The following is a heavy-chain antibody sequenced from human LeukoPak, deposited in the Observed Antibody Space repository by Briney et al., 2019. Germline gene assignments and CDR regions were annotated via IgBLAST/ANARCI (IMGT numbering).Heavy chain of an antibody. V-gene: IGHV3-30*18. J-gene: IGHJ2*01. CDR1: GFTFSSYG. CDR3: AKYWITMVRGVIFH. Sequence: GRSLRLSCAASGFTFSSYGMHWVRQAPGKGLEWVAVISYDGSNKYYADSVKGRCTISRDNSKNTLSSQMSSVRAEDRDGYYCAKYWITMVRGVIFHGGRGILVSV. D-gene: IGHD3-10*01. CDR2: ISYDGSNK.